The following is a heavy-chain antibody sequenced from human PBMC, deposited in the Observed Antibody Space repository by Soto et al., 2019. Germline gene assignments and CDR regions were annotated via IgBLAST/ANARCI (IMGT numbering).Heavy chain of an antibody. D-gene: IGHD3-10*01. J-gene: IGHJ4*02. Sequence: GGSLRLACAASGFTFSSYAMSWVRQAPGKGLEWVSAISGSGGSTYYADSVKGRFTISRDNSKNTLYLQMNSLRAEDTAVYYCAKGRGVQTSVDYWGQGTLVTVSS. CDR2: ISGSGGST. CDR1: GFTFSSYA. CDR3: AKGRGVQTSVDY. V-gene: IGHV3-23*01.